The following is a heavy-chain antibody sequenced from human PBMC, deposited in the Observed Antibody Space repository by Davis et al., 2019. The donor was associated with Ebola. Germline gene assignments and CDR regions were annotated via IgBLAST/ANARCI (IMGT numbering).Heavy chain of an antibody. Sequence: SETLSLTCNVSGVSISTYYWSWIRQPPGKGLEWIGNIYYSGSTNYNPSLKSRVTISLYTSKNQFSLKVTSVTAADTAVYYCARAYIATTVDYWGQGTLVTVSS. J-gene: IGHJ4*01. D-gene: IGHD1-26*01. CDR2: IYYSGST. V-gene: IGHV4-59*01. CDR3: ARAYIATTVDY. CDR1: GVSISTYY.